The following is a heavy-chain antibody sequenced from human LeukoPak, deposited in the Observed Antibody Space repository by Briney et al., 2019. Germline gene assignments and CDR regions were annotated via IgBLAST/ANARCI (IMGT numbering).Heavy chain of an antibody. Sequence: SETLSLTCAVSGGSISSNSYYWGWIRQPPGKGLEWIGIIYHSGSTYYNPSLKSRVTILVDTSKNQFSLKLTSVTAADTAVYYCARADSSSLSFDYWGQGTLVTVSS. CDR3: ARADSSSLSFDY. CDR2: IYHSGST. J-gene: IGHJ4*02. V-gene: IGHV4-39*07. D-gene: IGHD6-6*01. CDR1: GGSISSNSYY.